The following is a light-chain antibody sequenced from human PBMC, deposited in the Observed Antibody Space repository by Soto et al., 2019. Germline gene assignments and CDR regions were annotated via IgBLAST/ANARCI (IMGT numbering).Light chain of an antibody. CDR3: SSYTSSSTLV. J-gene: IGLJ2*01. CDR2: DVS. CDR1: SSDVGGYNY. V-gene: IGLV2-14*01. Sequence: QSALTQPASVSGSPRQSITISCTGTSSDVGGYNYVSWYQQHPGKAPQLMIYDVSNRPSGVSNRFSGSKSGNTASLTISGLQAEDEADYYCSSYTSSSTLVFCGGTKLTVL.